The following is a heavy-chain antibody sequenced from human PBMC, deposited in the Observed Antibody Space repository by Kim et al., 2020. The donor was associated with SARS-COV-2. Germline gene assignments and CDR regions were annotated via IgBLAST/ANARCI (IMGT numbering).Heavy chain of an antibody. J-gene: IGHJ4*02. CDR3: ARGPMVRGVISYFDY. D-gene: IGHD3-10*01. Sequence: DSVKGRFTISRDNAKNSLYLQMNSLRAEDTAVYYCARGPMVRGVISYFDYWGQGTLVTVSS. V-gene: IGHV3-21*01.